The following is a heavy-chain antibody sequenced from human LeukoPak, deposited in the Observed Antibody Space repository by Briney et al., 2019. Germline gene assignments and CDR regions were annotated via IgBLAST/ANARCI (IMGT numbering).Heavy chain of an antibody. J-gene: IGHJ4*02. D-gene: IGHD6-6*01. CDR2: IYYSGST. CDR1: GGSISSYY. CDR3: ARGAGSLFDY. Sequence: PSETLSLTCTASGGSISSYYWSWIRQPPGKGLEWIGYIYYSGSTNYNPSLKSRVTISVDTSKNQFSLKLSSVTAADTAVYYCARGAGSLFDYWGQGTLVTVSS. V-gene: IGHV4-59*12.